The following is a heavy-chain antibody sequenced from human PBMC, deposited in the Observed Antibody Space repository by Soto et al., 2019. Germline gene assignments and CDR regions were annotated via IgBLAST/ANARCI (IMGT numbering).Heavy chain of an antibody. CDR2: IIPILGIA. Sequence: QVQLVQSGAEVKKPGSSVKVSCKASGGTFSSYTISWVRQAPGQGLEWMGRIIPILGIANYAQKFQGRVTITADKSTSTAYMELSSLISEDTAVYYCARDRDSSGWYDYWGQGTLVTVSS. CDR3: ARDRDSSGWYDY. J-gene: IGHJ4*02. CDR1: GGTFSSYT. V-gene: IGHV1-69*08. D-gene: IGHD6-19*01.